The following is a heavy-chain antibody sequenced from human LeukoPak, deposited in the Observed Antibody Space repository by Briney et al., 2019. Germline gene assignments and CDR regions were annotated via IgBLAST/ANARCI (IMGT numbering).Heavy chain of an antibody. CDR3: ARDFATIHPQGFDP. V-gene: IGHV1-69*06. CDR2: FIPIFGTA. J-gene: IGHJ5*02. Sequence: GASVKVSCKTPEGTFNNYAITWVRQAPGQGLEWMGVFIPIFGTANYAQKFQGRVTITADKSTSTAFLELSSLTSDDTAIYYCARDFATIHPQGFDPWGQGTLVTVSS. D-gene: IGHD5-12*01. CDR1: EGTFNNYA.